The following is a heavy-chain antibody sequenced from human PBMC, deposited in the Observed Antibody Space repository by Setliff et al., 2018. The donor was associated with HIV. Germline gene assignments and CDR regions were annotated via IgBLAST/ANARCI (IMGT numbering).Heavy chain of an antibody. Sequence: PSETLSLTCTVSGGSISSGSYYWSWIRQPAGKGLEWIGHIQTSGSTHNNPSLKGRVTISVDTSKNQFSLKLSSVTAADTAVYYCAREAEYYYDKGGAFDIWGQGTMVTVPS. CDR3: AREAEYYYDKGGAFDI. CDR1: GGSISSGSYY. J-gene: IGHJ3*02. D-gene: IGHD3-22*01. CDR2: IQTSGST. V-gene: IGHV4-61*09.